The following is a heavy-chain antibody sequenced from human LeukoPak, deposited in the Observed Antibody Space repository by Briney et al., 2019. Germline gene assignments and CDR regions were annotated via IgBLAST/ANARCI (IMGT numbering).Heavy chain of an antibody. V-gene: IGHV4-59*01. CDR3: ARASTIFGVAGYYYYMDV. CDR2: IYYSGST. CDR1: GGSISSYY. J-gene: IGHJ6*03. Sequence: SETLSLTCTVSGGSISSYYWSWIRQPPGKGLEWIWYIYYSGSTNYNPSLKSRVTISVDTSKNQFSLKLSSVTAADTAVYYCARASTIFGVAGYYYYMDVWGKGTTVTVSS. D-gene: IGHD3-3*01.